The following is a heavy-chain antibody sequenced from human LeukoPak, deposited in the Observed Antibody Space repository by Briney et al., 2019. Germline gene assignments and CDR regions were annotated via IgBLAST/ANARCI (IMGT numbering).Heavy chain of an antibody. Sequence: PSPTLSLTWAVSAPGSVIGYSWSWIRQPPGRGLEWIGEVNHSGITNYNPTLKSRVTISLGTSRKQFSLDLTSVTAADSGVYYCARGTLPTATNVLFDYWGQGCLVTVSS. CDR2: VNHSGIT. CDR1: APGSVIGYS. CDR3: ARGTLPTATNVLFDY. J-gene: IGHJ4*02. D-gene: IGHD4-17*01. V-gene: IGHV4-34*01.